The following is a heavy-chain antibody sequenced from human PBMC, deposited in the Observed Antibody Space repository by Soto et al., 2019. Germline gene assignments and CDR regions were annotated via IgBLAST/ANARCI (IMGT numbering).Heavy chain of an antibody. CDR1: GYTFTSYD. J-gene: IGHJ3*02. CDR3: AILSWERLFVGAGAFDI. CDR2: MNPNSGNT. Sequence: QVQLVQSGAEVKKPGASVKVSCKASGYTFTSYDINWVRQATGQGLEWMGWMNPNSGNTGYAQKFQGRVTMTRNTSISTAYMELSSLRSEDTAVYYCAILSWERLFVGAGAFDIWGQGTMVTGSS. V-gene: IGHV1-8*01. D-gene: IGHD3-3*01.